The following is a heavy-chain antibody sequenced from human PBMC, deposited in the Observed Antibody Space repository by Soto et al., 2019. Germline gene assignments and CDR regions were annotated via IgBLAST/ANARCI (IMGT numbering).Heavy chain of an antibody. CDR2: ISGSGGTT. CDR3: AKTPRQWLVYFDY. J-gene: IGHJ4*02. V-gene: IGHV3-23*01. CDR1: GFTFSNYA. Sequence: GGSLRLSCAASGFTFSNYAVSWVRQAPGKGLEWVSAISGSGGTTYYADTVKGRFTISRDISKDPLLLQMNSLRAEDTAIYYCAKTPRQWLVYFDYWGQGALVTVSS. D-gene: IGHD6-19*01.